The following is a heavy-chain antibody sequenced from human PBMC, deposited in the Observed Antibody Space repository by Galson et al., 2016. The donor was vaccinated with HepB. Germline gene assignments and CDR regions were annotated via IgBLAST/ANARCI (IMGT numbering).Heavy chain of an antibody. CDR1: GFTFSNYG. CDR2: ISYDGINS. CDR3: AKDRLAAPYYYYVMDV. D-gene: IGHD3-10*01. V-gene: IGHV3-30*18. J-gene: IGHJ6*02. Sequence: SLRLSCAASGFTFSNYGMHWVRQAPGKGLEWVALISYDGINSYYADSLKGRFTISSDSSKNTLYLQMNSLRAEDTGVYYCAKDRLAAPYYYYVMDVWGQGTTVTVSS.